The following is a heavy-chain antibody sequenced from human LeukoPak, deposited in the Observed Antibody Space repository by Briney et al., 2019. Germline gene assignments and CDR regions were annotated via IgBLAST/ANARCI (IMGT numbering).Heavy chain of an antibody. CDR1: GFTFSTYN. J-gene: IGHJ4*02. Sequence: GESLTLPCAASGFTFSTYNMNWVRQAPGKGLEWLSSITSSSSYIYYADSVKGRFTISRDNAKNTLYLQMRSLRADDTAIYYCNVRWGPNFDYWGQGSLVSVSP. CDR3: NVRWGPNFDY. CDR2: ITSSSSYI. D-gene: IGHD3-10*01. V-gene: IGHV3-21*01.